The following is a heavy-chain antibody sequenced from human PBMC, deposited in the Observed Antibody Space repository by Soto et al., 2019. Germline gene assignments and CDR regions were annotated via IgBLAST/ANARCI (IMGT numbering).Heavy chain of an antibody. V-gene: IGHV3-48*03. CDR2: ISSSGSTI. J-gene: IGHJ3*01. CDR1: GFTFSTYE. D-gene: IGHD3-10*01. Sequence: VQLVESGGGLVQPGGSLRLSCAASGFTFSTYEMNWVRQAPGKGLEWVSYISSSGSTIYYADSVKGRFTISRDNAKNSLYLQMNSVGAEETAVYYCATRSGGGGAFDFWGQGTMVTVSS. CDR3: ATRSGGGGAFDF.